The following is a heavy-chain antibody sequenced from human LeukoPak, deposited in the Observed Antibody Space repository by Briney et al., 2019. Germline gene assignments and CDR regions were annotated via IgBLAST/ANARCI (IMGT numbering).Heavy chain of an antibody. CDR2: FHHSGTT. J-gene: IGHJ4*02. V-gene: IGHV4-38-2*02. D-gene: IGHD1-20*01. CDR1: GDSISSDWF. CDR3: ARSRNNWNHS. Sequence: PSETLSLTCTVSGDSISSDWFRVWIRQPPGKGLEWIGSFHHSGTTYYNPSLKSRVTISIDTSKNQFSLKLSSVTAADTALYSCARSRNNWNHSWGQGILVTVSS.